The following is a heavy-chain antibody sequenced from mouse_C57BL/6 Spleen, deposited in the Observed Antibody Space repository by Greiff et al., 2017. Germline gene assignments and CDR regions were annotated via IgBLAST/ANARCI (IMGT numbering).Heavy chain of an antibody. J-gene: IGHJ1*03. Sequence: QVQLQQPGTELVKPGASVKLSCKASSYTFTSYWMHWVKQRPGQGLEWIGNINPSNGGTNYNEKFKSKATLTVDKSSSTAYMQLSSLTSEDSAVYYCARNGDYDYDVWYFDVWGTGTTVTVSS. CDR3: ARNGDYDYDVWYFDV. V-gene: IGHV1-53*01. CDR1: SYTFTSYW. D-gene: IGHD2-4*01. CDR2: INPSNGGT.